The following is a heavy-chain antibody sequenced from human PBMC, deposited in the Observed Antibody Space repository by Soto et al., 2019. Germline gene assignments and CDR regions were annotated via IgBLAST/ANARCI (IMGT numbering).Heavy chain of an antibody. CDR3: ARGGVPGDPEDDAFDI. Sequence: QVQLVESGGGVVQPGRSLRLSCAASGFTFSSYAMHWVRQAPGKGLEWVAVISYDGSNKYYADSVKGRFTISRDNSKNTLYLQMNSLRAKDTAVYDCARGGVPGDPEDDAFDIWGQGTMVTVSS. CDR1: GFTFSSYA. J-gene: IGHJ3*02. V-gene: IGHV3-30-3*01. CDR2: ISYDGSNK. D-gene: IGHD2-21*01.